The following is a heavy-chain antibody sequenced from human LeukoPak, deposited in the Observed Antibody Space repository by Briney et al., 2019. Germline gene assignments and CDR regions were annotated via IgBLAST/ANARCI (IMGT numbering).Heavy chain of an antibody. CDR3: ARVVGDVVVVAATLEHYMDV. CDR1: GFTFSSYE. J-gene: IGHJ6*03. CDR2: ISSSSSYI. V-gene: IGHV3-21*05. D-gene: IGHD2-15*01. Sequence: GGSLRLSCAASGFTFSSYEMNWVRQAPGKGLEWVSYISSSSSYIYYADSVKGRFTISRDNAKNSLYPQMHSLRAEDTAVYYCARVVGDVVVVAATLEHYMDVWGKGTTVTVSS.